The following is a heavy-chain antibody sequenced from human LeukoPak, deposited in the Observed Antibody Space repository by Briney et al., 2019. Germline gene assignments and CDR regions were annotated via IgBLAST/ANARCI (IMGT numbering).Heavy chain of an antibody. CDR2: ISAYNGNT. J-gene: IGHJ6*03. CDR1: GYTFTSYG. Sequence: AASVKVSCKASGYTFTSYGISWVRQAPGQGLEWMGWISAYNGNTNYAQKLQGRVTMTTDTSTSTAYMELRSLRADDTAVYYCARLLDAYYYYYYMDVWGKGTTVTVSS. CDR3: ARLLDAYYYYYYMDV. V-gene: IGHV1-18*01.